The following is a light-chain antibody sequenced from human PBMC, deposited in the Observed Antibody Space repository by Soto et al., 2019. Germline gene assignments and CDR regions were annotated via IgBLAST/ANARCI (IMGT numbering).Light chain of an antibody. Sequence: EIVLTQSPGTLSLSPGERATLSCRASQSLNSNYLAWHQQKPGQAPRLLIYDTFSRATGIPDRFSGSGSGTDFTLTISRLEPEDFAVYFCQQSDYLITFGQGTRLEIX. CDR2: DTF. CDR3: QQSDYLIT. V-gene: IGKV3-20*01. J-gene: IGKJ5*01. CDR1: QSLNSNY.